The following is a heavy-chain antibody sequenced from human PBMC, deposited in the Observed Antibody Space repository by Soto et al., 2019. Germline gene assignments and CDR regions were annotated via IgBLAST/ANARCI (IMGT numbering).Heavy chain of an antibody. Sequence: QVQLVQSGAEVKKPGASVKVYCKASGYTFATYDINWVRQAPGQGLEWMGWMNPNSGSAGYALKFQGRVTMTRNTSMITAFMELSSLRSEDTAVYYCARGPRCLGTSCPNWFDPWGQGTLVTVSS. J-gene: IGHJ5*02. CDR2: MNPNSGSA. CDR1: GYTFATYD. V-gene: IGHV1-8*01. D-gene: IGHD2-2*01. CDR3: ARGPRCLGTSCPNWFDP.